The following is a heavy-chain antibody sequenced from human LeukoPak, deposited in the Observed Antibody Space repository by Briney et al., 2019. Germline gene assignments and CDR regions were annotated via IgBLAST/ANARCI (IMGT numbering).Heavy chain of an antibody. D-gene: IGHD3-9*01. CDR3: AREPIGHDILTGPYNWFDP. V-gene: IGHV4-31*03. CDR2: IYYSGST. J-gene: IGHJ5*02. Sequence: SETLSLTCTVSGGSISSGGYYWSWIRQHPGKGLEWIGYIYYSGSTYYNPSLKSRVTISVDTSKNQFSLKLSSVTAADTAVYYCAREPIGHDILTGPYNWFDPWGQGTLVTVSS. CDR1: GGSISSGGYY.